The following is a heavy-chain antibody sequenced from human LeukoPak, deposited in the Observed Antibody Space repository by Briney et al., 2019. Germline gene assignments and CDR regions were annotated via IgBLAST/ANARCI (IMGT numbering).Heavy chain of an antibody. CDR3: AKDLPNLRFGY. Sequence: GGSLRLSCAASGFTFDDYAMHWVRQAPGKGLEWVSGISWNSGSIGYADSVKGRFTISRDNAKNSLYLQMNSLRAEDTAVYYCAKDLPNLRFGYWGQGTLVTVSS. CDR1: GFTFDDYA. V-gene: IGHV3-9*01. D-gene: IGHD3-3*01. J-gene: IGHJ4*02. CDR2: ISWNSGSI.